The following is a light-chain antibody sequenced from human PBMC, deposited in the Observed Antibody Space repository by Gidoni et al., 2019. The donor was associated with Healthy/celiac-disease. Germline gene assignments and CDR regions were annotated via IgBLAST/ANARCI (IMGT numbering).Light chain of an antibody. V-gene: IGLV2-14*01. CDR1: SSDGGGYNY. CDR2: YAS. Sequence: QSALIHPASVSGSPGQSITISCTGTSSDGGGYNYVSWYQQHPGKAPKLMIYYASNRPAGVSNRFSGSKTGKKGSLTISGLQAEDEADYYCSTYTNSSTVVFGGGTKLTVL. J-gene: IGLJ2*01. CDR3: STYTNSSTVV.